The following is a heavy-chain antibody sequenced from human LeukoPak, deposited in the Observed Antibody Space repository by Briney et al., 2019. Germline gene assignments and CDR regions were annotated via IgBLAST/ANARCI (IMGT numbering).Heavy chain of an antibody. D-gene: IGHD2-21*02. V-gene: IGHV4-39*07. CDR2: IYYSGST. J-gene: IGHJ4*02. Sequence: SETLSLTCTVSGDSISSSSSYWGWIRQPPGEGLEWIGSIYYSGSTYYNTSLKSRVTISVDTSKNQFSLKLSSVTAADTAVYYCARDSDPYCGGDCRPFDYWGQGTLVIVSS. CDR1: GDSISSSSSY. CDR3: ARDSDPYCGGDCRPFDY.